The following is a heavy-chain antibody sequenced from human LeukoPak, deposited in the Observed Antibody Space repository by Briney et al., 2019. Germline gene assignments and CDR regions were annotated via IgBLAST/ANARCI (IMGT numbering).Heavy chain of an antibody. CDR1: GFTFSSYG. D-gene: IGHD3-22*01. CDR2: IRYDGSNK. Sequence: GGSLRLSCAASGFTFSSYGMHWVRQAPGKGLEWVAFIRYDGSNKYYADSVKGRFTISRDNSKNTLYLQMNSLRAEDTAVYYCARVVDYDSSGYYSTSHFDYWGQGTLVTVSS. CDR3: ARVVDYDSSGYYSTSHFDY. J-gene: IGHJ4*02. V-gene: IGHV3-30*02.